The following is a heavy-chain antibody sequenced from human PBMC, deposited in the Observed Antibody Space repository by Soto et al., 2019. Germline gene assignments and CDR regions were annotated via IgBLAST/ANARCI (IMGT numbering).Heavy chain of an antibody. J-gene: IGHJ4*02. D-gene: IGHD2-2*01. CDR3: AKGLYQLLVPDDY. V-gene: IGHV3-30*18. CDR1: GFTFSTYS. Sequence: GGSLRLSCAASGFTFSTYSMNWVRQAPGKGLEWVAVISYDGSNKYYADSVKGRFTISRDNSKNTLYLQMNSLRAEDTAVYYCAKGLYQLLVPDDYWGQGTLVTVSS. CDR2: ISYDGSNK.